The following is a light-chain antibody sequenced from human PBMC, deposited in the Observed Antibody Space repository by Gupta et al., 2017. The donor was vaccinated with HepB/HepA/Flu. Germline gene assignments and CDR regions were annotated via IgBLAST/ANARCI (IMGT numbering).Light chain of an antibody. J-gene: IGKJ4*01. Sequence: EIVLTQSPATLSLSPGERATLSCRASQSVQNYLLWYQQKPGQAPRLLIYDATNRATGIPARFSASGSGTDFTLTISSLEPEDFAVYYCQQRSDWPPLTFGGGTKVEI. CDR3: QQRSDWPPLT. CDR1: QSVQNY. CDR2: DAT. V-gene: IGKV3-11*01.